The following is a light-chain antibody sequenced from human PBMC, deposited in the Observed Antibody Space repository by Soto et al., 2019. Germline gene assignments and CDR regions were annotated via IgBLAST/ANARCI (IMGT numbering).Light chain of an antibody. Sequence: EVVLTQSPGTLALSPGERATLSCRVSQSVGGTHIAWYQQKPGQAPRLLMYDASNRATGIPDRFSGSGSGTDFTLTISRLEPEDFAVYFCQDYSTVWTFGQGTKVEIK. V-gene: IGKV3-20*01. CDR2: DAS. J-gene: IGKJ1*01. CDR3: QDYSTVWT. CDR1: QSVGGTH.